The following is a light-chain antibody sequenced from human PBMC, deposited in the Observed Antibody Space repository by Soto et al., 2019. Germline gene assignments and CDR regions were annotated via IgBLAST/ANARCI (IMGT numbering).Light chain of an antibody. CDR2: AAS. CDR3: QHYGGMWA. CDR1: QSISSY. Sequence: DIQMTQTPCSRSASVEDKISMISGASQSISSYLNWYQQKPGKAPKLLIYAASSLQSGVPSRFSGSGSGTEFILTINSLQPDDFATYCCQHYGGMWAFGQGTKVDIK. J-gene: IGKJ1*01. V-gene: IGKV1-39*01.